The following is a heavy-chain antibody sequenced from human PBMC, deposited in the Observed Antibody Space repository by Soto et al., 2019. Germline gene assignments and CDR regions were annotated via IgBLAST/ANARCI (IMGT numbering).Heavy chain of an antibody. Sequence: ASVKVSCKASGYTFTSYDINWVRQATGQGLEWMGWMNPNSGNTGYAQKFQGRVTMTRDTSISTAYMELSSLRSEDTAVYYCALNTWNYLGEYYFDYWGQGTPVTVSS. J-gene: IGHJ4*02. V-gene: IGHV1-8*01. CDR1: GYTFTSYD. CDR2: MNPNSGNT. D-gene: IGHD1-7*01. CDR3: ALNTWNYLGEYYFDY.